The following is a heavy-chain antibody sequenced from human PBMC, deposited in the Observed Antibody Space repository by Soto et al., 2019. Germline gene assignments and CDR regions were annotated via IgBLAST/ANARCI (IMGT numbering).Heavy chain of an antibody. D-gene: IGHD2-21*01. J-gene: IGHJ5*02. CDR1: SGSISSSNW. CDR2: IYHSGST. CDR3: ARSGDTSNWFDP. Sequence: PSETLSLTCAVSSGSISSSNWWSWVRQPPGKGLEWIGEIYHSGSTNYNPSLKSRVTISVDKSKNQFSLKLSSVTAADTAVYYCARSGDTSNWFDPWGQGTLVTVSS. V-gene: IGHV4-4*02.